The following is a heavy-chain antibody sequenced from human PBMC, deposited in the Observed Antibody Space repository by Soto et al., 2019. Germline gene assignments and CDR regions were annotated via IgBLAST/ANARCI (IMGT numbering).Heavy chain of an antibody. CDR2: ISSGSTYF. D-gene: IGHD6-13*01. Sequence: EVQLVESGGGLVKSGGSLTLSCAASGFTFSISTMIWVRQAPVKRLEWVSSISSGSTYFYYADSVKGRFSISRDNAKRSLFLQMNSLRVEDTAVYYCARGDGTGLHSSGWSPRFWGQGTLVTVSS. CDR1: GFTFSIST. V-gene: IGHV3-21*01. J-gene: IGHJ4*02. CDR3: ARGDGTGLHSSGWSPRF.